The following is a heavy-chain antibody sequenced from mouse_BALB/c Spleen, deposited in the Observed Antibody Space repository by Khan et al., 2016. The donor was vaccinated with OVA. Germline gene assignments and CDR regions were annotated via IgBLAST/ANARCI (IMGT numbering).Heavy chain of an antibody. Sequence: EVELVESGGDLVKPGGSLKLSCAASGFTFSSYGMSWVRQTPDKRLEWVATISSVRDYTYYPDNVKGRFTISRDNAKNTLYLQMSSLKSEDTAMFYCASHLTGSFAYWGQGTLVTVAT. V-gene: IGHV5-6*01. J-gene: IGHJ3*01. CDR1: GFTFSSYG. D-gene: IGHD4-1*01. CDR3: ASHLTGSFAY. CDR2: ISSVRDYT.